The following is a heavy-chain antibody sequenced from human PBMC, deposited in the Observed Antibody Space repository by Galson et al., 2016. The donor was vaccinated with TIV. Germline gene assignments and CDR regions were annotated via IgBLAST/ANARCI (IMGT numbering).Heavy chain of an antibody. CDR1: GYTFTNFY. Sequence: SVKVSCKASGYTFTNFYISWVRQAPGQGLEWLGWISPYNGNTNYAQNVQARVTLTTDTSTTTSYMELRSLRSDDTAVYYCAREFCSGGNCYPYYLDLWGQGTLVTVSS. CDR2: ISPYNGNT. CDR3: AREFCSGGNCYPYYLDL. V-gene: IGHV1-18*04. J-gene: IGHJ4*02. D-gene: IGHD2-15*01.